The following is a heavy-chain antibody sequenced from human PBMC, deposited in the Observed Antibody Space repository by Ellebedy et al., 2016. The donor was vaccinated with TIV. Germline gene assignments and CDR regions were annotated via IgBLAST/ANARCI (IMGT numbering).Heavy chain of an antibody. CDR3: TTVRQWVAGFDY. J-gene: IGHJ4*02. CDR1: GYTFTSYY. V-gene: IGHV1-46*01. CDR2: INPSGGTT. Sequence: AASVKVSCKTSGYTFTSYYIHWVRQAPGQGLEWMGVINPSGGTTNYAQKFQGRVTMTRDTSTSTVYMELSSLRSEDTAVYYCTTVRQWVAGFDYWGLGTLVTVSS. D-gene: IGHD6-19*01.